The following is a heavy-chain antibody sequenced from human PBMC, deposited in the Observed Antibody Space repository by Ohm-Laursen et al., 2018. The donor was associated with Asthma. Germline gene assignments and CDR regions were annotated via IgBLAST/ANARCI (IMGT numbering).Heavy chain of an antibody. CDR1: GFTFGSYG. J-gene: IGHJ1*01. Sequence: SLRLSCAASGFTFGSYGMHWVRQAPGKGLEWVAIIWYDGSNKYCADSVKGRFTISRDNSKNTLYLQMNSLRAEDTAVYYCARGSAGTHPEYFQHWGQGTLVTVSS. CDR3: ARGSAGTHPEYFQH. CDR2: IWYDGSNK. V-gene: IGHV3-33*01. D-gene: IGHD1-26*01.